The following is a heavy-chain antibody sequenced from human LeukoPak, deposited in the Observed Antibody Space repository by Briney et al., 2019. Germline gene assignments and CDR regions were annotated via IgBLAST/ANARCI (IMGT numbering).Heavy chain of an antibody. CDR3: ARDRGGSSSHIDY. D-gene: IGHD6-6*01. CDR1: GGSISTYY. CDR2: IYYGGST. V-gene: IGHV4-59*01. Sequence: PSETLSLTCTVSGGSISTYYWSWIRQPPGKGLEWIGYIYYGGSTKYNPSLSSRVTISVETSKNQFSLKLSFVTAADTAVYYCARDRGGSSSHIDYWGQGTLVTVSS. J-gene: IGHJ4*02.